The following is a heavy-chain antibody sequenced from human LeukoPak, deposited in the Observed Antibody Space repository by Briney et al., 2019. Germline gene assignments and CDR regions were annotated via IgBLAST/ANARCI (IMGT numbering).Heavy chain of an antibody. CDR1: GGSISSGGYS. V-gene: IGHV4-30-2*01. CDR2: IYHSGST. J-gene: IGHJ4*02. D-gene: IGHD3-22*01. CDR3: ARAPRDDDSSGYYFGYFDY. Sequence: SETLSLTCAVSGGSISSGGYSLSWIRQPPGKGLEWIGYIYHSGSTYYNPSLKSRVTISVDRSKNQFSLKLSSVTAADTAVYYCARAPRDDDSSGYYFGYFDYWGQGTLVTVSS.